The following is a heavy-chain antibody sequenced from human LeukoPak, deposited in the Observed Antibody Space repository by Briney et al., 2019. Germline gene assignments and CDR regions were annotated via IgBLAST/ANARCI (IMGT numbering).Heavy chain of an antibody. CDR2: IYTDETTT. Sequence: PGGSLRLSCVASGFTFGKYWMHWVRQAPGKGLLWESRIYTDETTTAYTDSVKGRFTISRDNAENTLYLQMNSLRAEDTAVYYCVRRSPLGGFLDSWGQGTLVTVSS. CDR1: GFTFGKYW. D-gene: IGHD7-27*01. CDR3: VRRSPLGGFLDS. V-gene: IGHV3-74*01. J-gene: IGHJ4*02.